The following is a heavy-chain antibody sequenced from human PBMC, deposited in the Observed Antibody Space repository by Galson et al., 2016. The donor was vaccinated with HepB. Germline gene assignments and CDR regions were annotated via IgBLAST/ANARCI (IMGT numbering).Heavy chain of an antibody. CDR2: ISASSGST. V-gene: IGHV3-48*02. Sequence: SLRLSCAASGFTFSNYVMNWVRQAPGKGLEWVSYISASSGSTYYADSVRGRFTISRVNAKNSLYLQMNSLRDEDTAVYYCAGHSYLHAGAMDVWGQGTTVTVSS. CDR3: AGHSYLHAGAMDV. J-gene: IGHJ6*02. D-gene: IGHD2-2*01. CDR1: GFTFSNYV.